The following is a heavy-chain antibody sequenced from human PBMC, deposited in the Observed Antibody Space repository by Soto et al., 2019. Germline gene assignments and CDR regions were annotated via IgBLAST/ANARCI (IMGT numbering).Heavy chain of an antibody. CDR3: LIYYYYYSMDV. Sequence: GGSLRLSCAASGFTFSTYAMSWVRQAPGKGLEWVSAISDSGAHTHYADSVKGRFSISRDNSKSTLYLQMNSLRADDTAVYYCLIYYYYYSMDVWGQGTTVTVSS. CDR1: GFTFSTYA. CDR2: ISDSGAHT. D-gene: IGHD3-22*01. J-gene: IGHJ6*02. V-gene: IGHV3-23*01.